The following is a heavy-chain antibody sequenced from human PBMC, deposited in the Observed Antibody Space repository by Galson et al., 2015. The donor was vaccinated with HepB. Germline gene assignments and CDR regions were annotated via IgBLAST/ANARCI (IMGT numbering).Heavy chain of an antibody. CDR2: IWYDGNNQ. CDR3: AKVLSPYFDFWSGFETGG. Sequence: SLRLSCAASGFTFSNYGMHWVRQAPGKGLEWVAVIWYDGNNQFYADSVKGRFTISRDNSKNTLYPQMNSLRAEDTAVYYCAKVLSPYFDFWSGFETGGWGQGTLVTVSS. D-gene: IGHD3-3*01. V-gene: IGHV3-33*06. J-gene: IGHJ4*01. CDR1: GFTFSNYG.